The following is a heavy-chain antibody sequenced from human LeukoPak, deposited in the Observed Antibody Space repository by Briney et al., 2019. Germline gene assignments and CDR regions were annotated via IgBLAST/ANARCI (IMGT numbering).Heavy chain of an antibody. CDR2: ISQSART. J-gene: IGHJ1*01. CDR1: GGSISNNW. V-gene: IGHV4-4*02. CDR3: AGVRLGSSGFSEYFEH. D-gene: IGHD3-22*01. Sequence: PSGTLSPTCAVTGGSISNNWWTWVRQPPGKGLEWIGEISQSARTNYNPSLKSRVTMSIDKSRNQFSLRMSSVTAADTAVYYCAGVRLGSSGFSEYFEHWGQGTLVTVSS.